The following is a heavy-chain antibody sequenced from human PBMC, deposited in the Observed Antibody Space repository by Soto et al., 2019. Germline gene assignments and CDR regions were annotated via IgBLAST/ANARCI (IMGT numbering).Heavy chain of an antibody. CDR1: GYSFTSYW. CDR2: IDPSDSDT. V-gene: IGHV5-51*01. Sequence: SLKISCKGSGYSFTSYWISWVRQMPGKGLEWMGRIDPSDSDTRYSPSFQGQVTISADKSISTAYLQWSSLKASDTAMYYCARHTQYNWSDVVYYYYGMDVWGQGTTVTVSS. CDR3: ARHTQYNWSDVVYYYYGMDV. D-gene: IGHD1-1*01. J-gene: IGHJ6*02.